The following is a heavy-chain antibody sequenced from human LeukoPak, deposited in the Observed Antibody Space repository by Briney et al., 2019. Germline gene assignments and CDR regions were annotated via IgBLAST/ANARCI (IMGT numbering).Heavy chain of an antibody. CDR3: AREMEHSSGYYRLGSYAFDI. Sequence: SETLSLTCILPGGSICNYLWCCIRDPPGKGLERIGYIYYTGNTGYNPSLMSRVTISLDTSKNHFSLRLSSVTAADTAVYYCAREMEHSSGYYRLGSYAFDIWGQGTMVTVSS. V-gene: IGHV4-59*01. D-gene: IGHD3-22*01. CDR1: GGSICNYL. J-gene: IGHJ3*02. CDR2: IYYTGNT.